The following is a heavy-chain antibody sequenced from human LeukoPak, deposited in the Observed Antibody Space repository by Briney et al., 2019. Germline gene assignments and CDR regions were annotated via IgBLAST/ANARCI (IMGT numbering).Heavy chain of an antibody. CDR3: AREEDQGIAAAGTDY. D-gene: IGHD6-13*01. CDR1: GYTFTSYG. CDR2: ISAYNGNT. Sequence: ASVKVPCKASGYTFTSYGISWVRQAPGQGLEWMGWISAYNGNTNYAQKLQGRVTMTTDTSTSTAYMELRSLRSDDTAVYYCAREEDQGIAAAGTDYWGQGTLVTVSS. J-gene: IGHJ4*02. V-gene: IGHV1-18*01.